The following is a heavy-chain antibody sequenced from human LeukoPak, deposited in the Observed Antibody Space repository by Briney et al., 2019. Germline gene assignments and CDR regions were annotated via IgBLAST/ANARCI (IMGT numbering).Heavy chain of an antibody. CDR2: IKTSTGNP. Sequence: ASVKVSCKASGYIFTNYAMNWVRQAPGQGLEWMGYIKTSTGNPTYAQGFTGRFVFTLDTSVSTAYLQINNLKTEDTAVYYCARDQDVMVRGDVWGQGTMVTVSS. J-gene: IGHJ3*01. CDR3: ARDQDVMVRGDV. CDR1: GYIFTNYA. V-gene: IGHV7-4-1*02. D-gene: IGHD3-10*01.